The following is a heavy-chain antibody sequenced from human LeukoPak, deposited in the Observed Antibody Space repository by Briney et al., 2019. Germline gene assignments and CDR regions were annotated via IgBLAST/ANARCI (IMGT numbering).Heavy chain of an antibody. V-gene: IGHV1-8*01. D-gene: IGHD3-22*01. Sequence: ASVKVSCKASGYSFTTYDIAWVRQAAGQGLEWMGWMNPNTGNTGYAQRFQGRVAMTRDTSISTAYMELTSLTSEDTAVYYCARTYYYDNIAENWFDPWGQRTLVTVSS. CDR2: MNPNTGNT. CDR1: GYSFTTYD. J-gene: IGHJ5*02. CDR3: ARTYYYDNIAENWFDP.